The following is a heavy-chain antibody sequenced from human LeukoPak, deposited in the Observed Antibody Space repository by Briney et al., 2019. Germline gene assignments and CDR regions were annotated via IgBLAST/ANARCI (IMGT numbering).Heavy chain of an antibody. CDR1: GFTFSSYS. V-gene: IGHV3-21*01. D-gene: IGHD3-22*01. CDR3: ARTYYYDSSGYREDWFDP. J-gene: IGHJ5*02. Sequence: KVGGSLRLSCAASGFTFSSYSMNWVRQAPGKGLEWVSSIRSSNSYIYYADSVKGRFTISRDNAKKSLYLQMNSLRAEDTAVYYCARTYYYDSSGYREDWFDPWGQGTLVTVSS. CDR2: IRSSNSYI.